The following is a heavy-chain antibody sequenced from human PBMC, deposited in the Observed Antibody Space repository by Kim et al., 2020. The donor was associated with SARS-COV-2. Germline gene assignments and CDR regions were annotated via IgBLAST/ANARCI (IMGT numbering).Heavy chain of an antibody. J-gene: IGHJ3*02. D-gene: IGHD3-10*01. CDR2: IFYSGIT. Sequence: SETLSLTCTVSGGSISSADDYWSWIRQPPGKGLEWIGYIFYSGITYYNPSLKSRVTISVDTSKSQFSLKLNSVTAADTAVYYCARESFGSGKYAFDIWGQGTMVTGSS. CDR3: ARESFGSGKYAFDI. CDR1: GGSISSADDY. V-gene: IGHV4-30-4*01.